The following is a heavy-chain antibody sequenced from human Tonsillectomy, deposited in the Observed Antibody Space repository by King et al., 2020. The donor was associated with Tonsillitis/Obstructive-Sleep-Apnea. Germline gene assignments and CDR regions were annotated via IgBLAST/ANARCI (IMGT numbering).Heavy chain of an antibody. CDR2: IYPGDSDT. CDR3: ARPPPYSSSWYVSWYFDL. CDR1: GYSFTSYW. V-gene: IGHV5-51*03. D-gene: IGHD6-13*01. Sequence: VQLVESGAEVKKPGESLKISCKGSGYSFTSYWIGWVRQMPGKGLEWMGIIYPGDSDTRYSPSFQGQVTISADKSISTAYLQWSSLKASDTAMYYCARPPPYSSSWYVSWYFDLWGRGTLVTVSS. J-gene: IGHJ2*01.